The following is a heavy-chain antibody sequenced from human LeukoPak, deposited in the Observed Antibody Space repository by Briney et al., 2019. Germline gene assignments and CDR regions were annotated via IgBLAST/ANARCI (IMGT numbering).Heavy chain of an antibody. CDR3: ARRNYPYYFDY. V-gene: IGHV4-39*01. D-gene: IGHD1-7*01. CDR1: GGSINSRNNY. CDR2: ISDTGTT. J-gene: IGHJ4*02. Sequence: SETLPLTCTVSGGSINSRNNYWGWIRQPPGKGLEWIAIISDTGTTYYSPSLKSRLTISVDTSKNQFSLTLSSVTAADTAVYYCARRNYPYYFDYWGQGTLVTVSS.